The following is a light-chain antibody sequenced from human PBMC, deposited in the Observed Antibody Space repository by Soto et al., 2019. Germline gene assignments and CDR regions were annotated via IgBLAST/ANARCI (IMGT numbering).Light chain of an antibody. CDR3: QQYANSPPT. CDR2: GAS. CDR1: QSVSSRN. V-gene: IGKV3-20*01. J-gene: IGKJ1*01. Sequence: EIELTQSPGTLSLSPGERATLSCRASQSVSSRNLAWYQQKPGQAPRLLTYGASSRATGIPDRFSGSGSVTDFTLTISRLEPEDFAVYYCQQYANSPPTFGQGTKVEIK.